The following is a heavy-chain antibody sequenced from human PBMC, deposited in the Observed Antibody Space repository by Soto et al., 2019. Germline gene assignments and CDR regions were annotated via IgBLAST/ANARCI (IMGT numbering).Heavy chain of an antibody. CDR3: ARGCFYSGDL. CDR2: INEDESEK. Sequence: EVQLVESGGGLVQPGGSLRLSCVASGFTFRSYWMSWVRQAPGKGLEWVANINEDESEKNYVDSVKGRFTISRDNAKNSLYLQRNSLRAEDPAMYCCARGCFYSGDLGGQGTLVTVS. CDR1: GFTFRSYW. D-gene: IGHD4-4*01. J-gene: IGHJ1*01. V-gene: IGHV3-7*05.